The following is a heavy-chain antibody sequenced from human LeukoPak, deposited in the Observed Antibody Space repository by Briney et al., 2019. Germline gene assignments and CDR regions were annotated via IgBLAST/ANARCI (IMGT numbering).Heavy chain of an antibody. D-gene: IGHD3-3*01. CDR1: GFTVSSNY. CDR3: ARNVHGYYDFWSGYYSPIYYFDY. CDR2: IYSGGST. V-gene: IGHV3-66*02. J-gene: IGHJ4*02. Sequence: GRSLRLSCAASGFTVSSNYMSWVRQAPGKGLEWVSVIYSGGSTYYADSVKRRFTLSRDNSKNLLYLQMNSMSAEDTAVYYCARNVHGYYDFWSGYYSPIYYFDYGGQGTLVTVSS.